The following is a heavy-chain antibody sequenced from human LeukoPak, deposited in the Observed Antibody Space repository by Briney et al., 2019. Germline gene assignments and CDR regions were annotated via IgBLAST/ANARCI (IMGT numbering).Heavy chain of an antibody. D-gene: IGHD2-2*01. V-gene: IGHV3-30*02. Sequence: GGSLRLSCAASGFTFSSYGMHWVRQAPGKGLEWVAFIRYDGSNKYYADSVKGRFTISRGNSKNTLYLQMNSLRAEDTAVYYCAKDIYRDQLPMTYYFDYWGQGTLVTVSS. CDR2: IRYDGSNK. CDR3: AKDIYRDQLPMTYYFDY. CDR1: GFTFSSYG. J-gene: IGHJ4*02.